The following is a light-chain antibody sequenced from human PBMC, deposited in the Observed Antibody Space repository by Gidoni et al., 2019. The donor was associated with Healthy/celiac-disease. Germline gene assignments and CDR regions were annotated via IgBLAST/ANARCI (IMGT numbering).Light chain of an antibody. Sequence: EIVLTQSPGTLSLSPGERATLSCRASQSVSSSYLAWYQQKPCQAPRLLIYGASSRAAGIPDRFSGSGSGTDFTLTISRLEPEDFAVYYCQQYGSQGTFXQXTKLEIK. V-gene: IGKV3-20*01. CDR2: GAS. CDR3: QQYGSQGT. J-gene: IGKJ2*01. CDR1: QSVSSSY.